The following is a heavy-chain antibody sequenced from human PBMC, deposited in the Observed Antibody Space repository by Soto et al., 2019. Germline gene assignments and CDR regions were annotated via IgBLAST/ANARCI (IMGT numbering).Heavy chain of an antibody. CDR3: ARDPVAAAGTDVHYYYGMDV. CDR2: ISYDGSNK. D-gene: IGHD6-13*01. V-gene: IGHV3-30-3*01. J-gene: IGHJ6*02. CDR1: GFTFSSYA. Sequence: GGSLRLSCAASGFTFSSYAMHWVRQAPGKGLEWVAVISYDGSNKYYADSVKGGFTISRENSKKKLYLQMNSLRAEDTAVYYCARDPVAAAGTDVHYYYGMDVWGQGTTVTVSS.